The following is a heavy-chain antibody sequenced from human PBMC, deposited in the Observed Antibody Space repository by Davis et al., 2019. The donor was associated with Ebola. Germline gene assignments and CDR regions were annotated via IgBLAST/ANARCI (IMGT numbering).Heavy chain of an antibody. D-gene: IGHD6-13*01. CDR1: GGSFSGYY. CDR2: INHSGST. CDR3: ARRSYSSSLIDS. J-gene: IGHJ4*02. V-gene: IGHV4-34*01. Sequence: MPGGSLRLSCAVYGGSFSGYYWSWIRQPPGKGLEWIGEINHSGSTNYNPSLKSRVSISVATSKNQFSLKLSSVTAADTAVYFCARRSYSSSLIDSWGQGSLVTVSS.